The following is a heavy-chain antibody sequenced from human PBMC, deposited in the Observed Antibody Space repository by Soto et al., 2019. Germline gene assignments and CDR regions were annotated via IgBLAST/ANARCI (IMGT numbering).Heavy chain of an antibody. D-gene: IGHD3-9*01. CDR2: ISAYNGNT. CDR3: ARDQYDILTGYYLDY. V-gene: IGHV1-18*04. CDR1: GYTFTGYY. Sequence: ASVKVSCKASGYTFTGYYMHWVRQAPGQGLEWKGWISAYNGNTNYAQKLQGRVTMTTDTSTSTAYMELRSLRSDDTAVYYCARDQYDILTGYYLDYWGQGTLVTVSS. J-gene: IGHJ4*02.